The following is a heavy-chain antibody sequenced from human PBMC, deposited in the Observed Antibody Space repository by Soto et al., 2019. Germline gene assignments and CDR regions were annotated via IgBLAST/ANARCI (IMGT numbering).Heavy chain of an antibody. D-gene: IGHD3-3*02. Sequence: QVQLVQSGAEMKKPGASVKVSCKASGYTFTTYGISWVRQAPGQGLEWMGWISAYHGNTHYAQKLQGRVTMTTDTYTSTAYVELRSLRSYYTAVYFFAREHFPSTYGSFDYCGQGTLVTFSS. CDR3: AREHFPSTYGSFDY. V-gene: IGHV1-18*04. CDR1: GYTFTTYG. CDR2: ISAYHGNT. J-gene: IGHJ4*02.